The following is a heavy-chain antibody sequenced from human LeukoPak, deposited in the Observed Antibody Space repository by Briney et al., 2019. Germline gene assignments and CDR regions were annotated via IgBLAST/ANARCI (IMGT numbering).Heavy chain of an antibody. D-gene: IGHD3-10*01. CDR1: GGSISSGSYY. J-gene: IGHJ3*02. CDR3: ARVDLWHITVVRGIIRPRGGAFDI. CDR2: IFYSENT. V-gene: IGHV4-61*01. Sequence: PSETLSFTCTVSGGSISSGSYYWSWIRQPPGKGLEWFGYIFYSENTHYNPSLKSRVTISVATSKNQFSLKLSSVTAADTAVYYCARVDLWHITVVRGIIRPRGGAFDIWGQGTKVTVAS.